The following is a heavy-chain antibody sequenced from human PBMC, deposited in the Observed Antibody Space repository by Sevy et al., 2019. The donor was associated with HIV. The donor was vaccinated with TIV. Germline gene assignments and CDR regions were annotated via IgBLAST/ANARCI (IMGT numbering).Heavy chain of an antibody. CDR2: IYHSGST. CDR3: ARGHKVTAFYFDY. D-gene: IGHD2-21*02. J-gene: IGHJ4*02. Sequence: SETLSLTCAVSGGSISSGGYSWSWIRQPPGKGLEWIGYIYHSGSTYYNPSLKSRVTISVDRSKNQFSLELSSVTAADTAVYYCARGHKVTAFYFDYWGQGTLVTVSS. V-gene: IGHV4-30-2*01. CDR1: GGSISSGGYS.